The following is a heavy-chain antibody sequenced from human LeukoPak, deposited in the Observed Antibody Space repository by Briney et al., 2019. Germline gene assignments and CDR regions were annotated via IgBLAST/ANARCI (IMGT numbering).Heavy chain of an antibody. J-gene: IGHJ6*03. V-gene: IGHV1-8*01. CDR2: MNPNSGNT. CDR3: ARESFDFWSGYSFYYYYYMDV. D-gene: IGHD3-3*01. CDR1: GYTSTSYA. Sequence: ASVKVSCKASGYTSTSYAINWVRQATGQGLERMGWMNPNSGNTGYAQKFQGRVTMTRNTSISTAYMELSSLRSEDTAVYYCARESFDFWSGYSFYYYYYMDVWGKGTTVTVSS.